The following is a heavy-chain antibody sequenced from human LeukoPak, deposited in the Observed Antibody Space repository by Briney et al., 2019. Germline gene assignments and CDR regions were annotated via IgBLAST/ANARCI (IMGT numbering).Heavy chain of an antibody. CDR2: IYTSGTT. Sequence: SETLSLTCNVSGGSISSGNYYWSWIRQPAGKGLEWIGRIYTSGTTNYNPSLKSRVTISVDTSKNQFSLKLSSVTAADTAVYYCARGGTTMPYWGQGTLVTVSS. D-gene: IGHD1-7*01. V-gene: IGHV4-61*02. CDR1: GGSISSGNYY. CDR3: ARGGTTMPY. J-gene: IGHJ4*02.